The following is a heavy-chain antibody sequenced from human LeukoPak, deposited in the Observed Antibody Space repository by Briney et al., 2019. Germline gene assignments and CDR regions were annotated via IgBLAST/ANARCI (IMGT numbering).Heavy chain of an antibody. CDR1: GFTFSSYG. J-gene: IGHJ3*02. CDR3: VKDGVLLWFENDAFDI. V-gene: IGHV3-30*18. CDR2: ISYDGSNK. Sequence: GGPLRLSCAASGFTFSSYGMHGVRQAPGKGLEWVAVISYDGSNKYYADSVKGRFTISRDNSKSTLYLQMNSLRAEDTAVYYCVKDGVLLWFENDAFDIWGQGTMVTVSS. D-gene: IGHD3-10*01.